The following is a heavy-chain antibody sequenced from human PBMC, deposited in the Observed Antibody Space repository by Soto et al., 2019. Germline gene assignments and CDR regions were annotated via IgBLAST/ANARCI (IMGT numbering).Heavy chain of an antibody. D-gene: IGHD1-26*01. Sequence: VASVKVSCKASGYTFTGYYVHWVRQAPGQGLEWMGWINPNSGDTYLAQRFQGRVTMNRDTSIGTAYMELRGLTSDDTAEYYCAKGGAIVAAGTRVYLYNAMDVWGQRTTVTVSS. V-gene: IGHV1-2*02. CDR2: INPNSGDT. CDR3: AKGGAIVAAGTRVYLYNAMDV. J-gene: IGHJ6*02. CDR1: GYTFTGYY.